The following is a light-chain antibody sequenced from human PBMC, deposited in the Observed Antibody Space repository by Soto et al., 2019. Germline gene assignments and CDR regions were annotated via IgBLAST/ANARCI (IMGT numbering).Light chain of an antibody. V-gene: IGKV3D-15*01. CDR2: GAS. CDR3: QQYIDWLRT. Sequence: EIVMAQSPATLSVSPGEGATLSCRASQSVRGNLAWYQQKPGQAPRLLIYGASTRASGIPTRFSGAGSGAEFTLTISSLQSEDSAVYFCQQYIDWLRTFGGGTRVDIK. J-gene: IGKJ4*01. CDR1: QSVRGN.